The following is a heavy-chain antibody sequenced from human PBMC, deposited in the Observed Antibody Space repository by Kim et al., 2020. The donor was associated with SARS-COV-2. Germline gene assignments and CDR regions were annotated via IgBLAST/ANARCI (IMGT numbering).Heavy chain of an antibody. CDR2: INEDGSRT. Sequence: GGSLRLSCVGPGFSVRNDWMHWVRQAPGKGLEWVSRINEDGSRTDHADSVKGRFSISKDNAKNTLYLQMNSLRAEDSAVYYCSRDTFGSRDYWGQGILVTVSS. CDR1: GFSVRNDW. D-gene: IGHD3-16*01. J-gene: IGHJ4*02. CDR3: SRDTFGSRDY. V-gene: IGHV3-74*01.